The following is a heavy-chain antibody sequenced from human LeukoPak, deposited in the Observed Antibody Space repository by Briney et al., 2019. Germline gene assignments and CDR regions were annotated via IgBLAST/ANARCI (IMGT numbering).Heavy chain of an antibody. V-gene: IGHV3-23*01. CDR1: GFTFSSYA. Sequence: GGSLRLSCAASGFTFSSYAMSWVRQAPGKGLEWVSAISGSGGSTYYADSVTGRFTISRDNSKNTLYLQRNSVRAEDTAVYYCARGSSSWYVEYYYYYYMDVWGKGTTVTVSS. J-gene: IGHJ6*03. CDR2: ISGSGGST. CDR3: ARGSSSWYVEYYYYYYMDV. D-gene: IGHD6-13*01.